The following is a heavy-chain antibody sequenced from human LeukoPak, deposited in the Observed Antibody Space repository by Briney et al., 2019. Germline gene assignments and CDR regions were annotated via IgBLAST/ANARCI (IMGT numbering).Heavy chain of an antibody. CDR1: GGSFSGYY. CDR3: ARVYSSGWSPFNYYGMDV. V-gene: IGHV4-34*01. D-gene: IGHD6-19*01. Sequence: SSETLSLTCAVYGGSFSGYYWSWIRQPPGKGLEWIGEINHSGSTNYNPSLKSRVTISADTSKNQFSLKLSSVTAADTAVYYCARVYSSGWSPFNYYGMDVWGQGTTVTVSS. CDR2: INHSGST. J-gene: IGHJ6*02.